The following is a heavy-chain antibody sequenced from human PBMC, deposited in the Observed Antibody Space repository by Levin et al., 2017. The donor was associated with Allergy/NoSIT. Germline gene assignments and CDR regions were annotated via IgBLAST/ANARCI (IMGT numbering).Heavy chain of an antibody. CDR2: IYPRDSDT. CDR3: VRQGYGDDWIYHYYYYMDV. J-gene: IGHJ6*03. V-gene: IGHV5-51*01. CDR1: GYSFTDYW. D-gene: IGHD5-12*01. Sequence: GGSLRLSCKASGYSFTDYWIGWVRQMPGKGLEWIGIIYPRDSDTRYSPSFQGQVTISADNSFSATYLQWSRLKSSDTAMYFCVRQGYGDDWIYHYYYYMDVWGKGTTVTVSS.